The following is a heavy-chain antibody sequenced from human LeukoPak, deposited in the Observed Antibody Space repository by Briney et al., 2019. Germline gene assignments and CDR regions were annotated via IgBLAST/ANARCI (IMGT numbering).Heavy chain of an antibody. J-gene: IGHJ6*03. Sequence: GASVKVSCKASGYAFTSYDINWVRQATGQGLEWMGWMNPNSGNTGYAQKFQGRVTITRDTSISTAYMELSSLRSEDTAVYYCARGYSSSWYDYYYYYYMDVWGKGTTVTVSS. CDR3: ARGYSSSWYDYYYYYYMDV. D-gene: IGHD6-13*01. CDR2: MNPNSGNT. CDR1: GYAFTSYD. V-gene: IGHV1-8*03.